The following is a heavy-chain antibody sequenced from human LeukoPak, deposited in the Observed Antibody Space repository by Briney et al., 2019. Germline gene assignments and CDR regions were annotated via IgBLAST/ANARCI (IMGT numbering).Heavy chain of an antibody. CDR2: VFYSGSA. Sequence: SETLSLTCDVSGVSISTSIYYWAWIRQPPGKGLEWIGSVFYSGSAYYSPSFKSRLGIPLDTSKNQFSLQLSSVTVADTAVYYCARIGHGANSHLKWYFDVWGRGTLATVSS. V-gene: IGHV4-39*01. CDR1: GVSISTSIYY. D-gene: IGHD4-23*01. J-gene: IGHJ2*01. CDR3: ARIGHGANSHLKWYFDV.